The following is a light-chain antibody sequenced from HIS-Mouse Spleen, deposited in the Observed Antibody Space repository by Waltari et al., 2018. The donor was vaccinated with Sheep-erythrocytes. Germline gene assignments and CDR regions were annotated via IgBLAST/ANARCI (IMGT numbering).Light chain of an antibody. Sequence: QSALTQPASVSGSPGQSITISCTGTSSDVGSYNLVSWYQQHPGKAPKLMIYEGSKRPSGVSNRFSGSKSGTSASLTISGLQAEDEADYYCCSYAGSYNHVFATGTKVTVL. CDR1: SSDVGSYNL. V-gene: IGLV2-14*02. J-gene: IGLJ1*01. CDR3: CSYAGSYNHV. CDR2: EGS.